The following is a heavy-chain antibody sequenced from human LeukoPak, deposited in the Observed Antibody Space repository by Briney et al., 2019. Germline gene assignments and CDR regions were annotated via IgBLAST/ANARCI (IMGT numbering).Heavy chain of an antibody. CDR3: AKNGDRGAYCSGGSCYPYYYYYMDV. Sequence: SGGSLGLSCAASGFTFSSYSMNWVRQAPGKGLEWVSFISHSSHTIYYADSVKGRFTISRDNAKNSLYLQMNSLRAEDTAIYYCAKNGDRGAYCSGGSCYPYYYYYMDVWGKGTTVTISS. CDR1: GFTFSSYS. D-gene: IGHD2-15*01. J-gene: IGHJ6*03. V-gene: IGHV3-48*01. CDR2: ISHSSHTI.